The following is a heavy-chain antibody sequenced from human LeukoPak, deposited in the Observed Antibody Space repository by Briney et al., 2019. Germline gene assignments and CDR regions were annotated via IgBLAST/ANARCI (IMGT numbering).Heavy chain of an antibody. CDR2: ISSSSSYI. CDR1: GFTFSSYS. CDR3: ARDGSVPAAIDY. D-gene: IGHD2-2*01. V-gene: IGHV3-21*01. J-gene: IGHJ4*02. Sequence: GGSLRLSCAASGFTFSSYSMNWVRQAPGKGLEWVSSISSSSSYIYYADSVKGRFTISRDNAKNSLYLQMNSLRAEDTAVYYCARDGSVPAAIDYWGQGTLVTVSS.